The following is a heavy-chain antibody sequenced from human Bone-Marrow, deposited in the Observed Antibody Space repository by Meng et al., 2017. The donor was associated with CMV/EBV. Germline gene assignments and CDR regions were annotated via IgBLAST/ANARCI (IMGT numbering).Heavy chain of an antibody. CDR1: GFTFSSYA. J-gene: IGHJ4*02. V-gene: IGHV3-30*04. Sequence: GESLKIACAASGFTFSSYAMHWVRQAPGKGLEWVAVISYDGSNKYYADSVKGRFTISRDNSKNTLYLQMNSLRAEDTAVYYCAREKFWSGYYSWPVDVRYYFDYWGQGTLVTVSS. CDR3: AREKFWSGYYSWPVDVRYYFDY. CDR2: ISYDGSNK. D-gene: IGHD3-3*01.